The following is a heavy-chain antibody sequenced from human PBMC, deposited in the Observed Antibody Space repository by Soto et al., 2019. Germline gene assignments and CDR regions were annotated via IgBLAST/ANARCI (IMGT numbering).Heavy chain of an antibody. CDR2: IYWDDSK. V-gene: IGHV2-5*02. CDR3: AHAYGGRSLY. CDR1: GFSLTTDRVG. Sequence: QITLKESGPPLVKPTQTLTLTRTFSGFSLTTDRVGVGWIRQPPGEALEWLAVIYWDDSKTYRPSLESRLTITKDTSKNQVALTMTNMDSLDTATYYCAHAYGGRSLYWGQGTLVTVSS. D-gene: IGHD1-26*01. J-gene: IGHJ4*02.